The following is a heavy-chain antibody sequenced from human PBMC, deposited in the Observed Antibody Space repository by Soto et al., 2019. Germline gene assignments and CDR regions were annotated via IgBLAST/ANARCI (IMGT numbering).Heavy chain of an antibody. D-gene: IGHD3-22*01. Sequence: GESLKISCKGSGYSFAGYWITWVRQMPGHGMEWMGRIDPSDSQTYYSPSFRGHVTISAAKSITTVFLQWSSLRASDTAMYYCARQIYDSDSGPNFQYYFDSWGQGTLVTVSS. CDR3: ARQIYDSDSGPNFQYYFDS. CDR2: IDPSDSQT. V-gene: IGHV5-10-1*01. CDR1: GYSFAGYW. J-gene: IGHJ4*02.